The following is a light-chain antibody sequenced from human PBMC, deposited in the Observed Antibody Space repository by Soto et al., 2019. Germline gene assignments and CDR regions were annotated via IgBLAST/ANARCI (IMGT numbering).Light chain of an antibody. CDR1: SSDVGGYNY. V-gene: IGLV2-11*01. Sequence: QSALTQPRSVSGSPGQSVTISCTGTSSDVGGYNYVSWYQQHPGKAPKLMIYDVSKRPSGVPDRFSGSKSGNTASLTISGLQDEEEADYYCCSYAGSYTLYVFGTGTKLTVL. CDR3: CSYAGSYTLYV. CDR2: DVS. J-gene: IGLJ1*01.